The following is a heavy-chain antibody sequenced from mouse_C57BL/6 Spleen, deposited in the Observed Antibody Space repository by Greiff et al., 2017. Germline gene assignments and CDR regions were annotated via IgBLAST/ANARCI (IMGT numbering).Heavy chain of an antibody. J-gene: IGHJ3*01. V-gene: IGHV5-6-3*01. CDR2: INSNGGST. CDR3: ANGFAY. CDR1: GFTFSSYG. Sequence: DVMLVESGGGLVQPGGSLKLSCAASGFTFSSYGMSWVRQTPDKRLELVATINSNGGSTYYPDSVKGRFTISRDNAKNTLYLQMSSLKSEDTAMYYCANGFAYWGQGTLVTVSA.